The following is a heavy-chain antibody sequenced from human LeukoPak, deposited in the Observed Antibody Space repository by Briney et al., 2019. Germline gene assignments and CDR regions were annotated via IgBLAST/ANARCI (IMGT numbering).Heavy chain of an antibody. J-gene: IGHJ4*02. CDR1: GGSFSGYY. Sequence: SETLSLTCAVYGGSFSGYYWSWIRQPPGKGLEWIGEINHSGSTNYNPSLKSRVTISVDTSKNQFSLKQSSVTAADTAVYYCASSLYDSSGHPVDYWGQGTLVTVSS. CDR3: ASSLYDSSGHPVDY. CDR2: INHSGST. D-gene: IGHD3-22*01. V-gene: IGHV4-34*01.